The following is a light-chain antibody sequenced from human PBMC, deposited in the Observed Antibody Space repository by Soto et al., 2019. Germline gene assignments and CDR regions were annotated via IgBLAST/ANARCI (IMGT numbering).Light chain of an antibody. Sequence: QPVLTQSPSASASLGASVKLTCTLSSGHSSYAIASHQQQPEKGPRYLMKLNSDGRHSKGDGIPDRFSGSSSGAERYLTISSLQSEDEADYYCQTWGTGIRVFGGGTKLTVL. J-gene: IGLJ3*02. CDR2: LNSDGRH. CDR1: SGHSSYA. CDR3: QTWGTGIRV. V-gene: IGLV4-69*01.